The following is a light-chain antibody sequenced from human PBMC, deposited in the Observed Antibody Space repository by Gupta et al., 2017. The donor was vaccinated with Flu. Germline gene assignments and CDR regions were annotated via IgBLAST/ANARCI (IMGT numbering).Light chain of an antibody. CDR3: PSSDSSGADWV. Sequence: GQTSTITVSGDDLTKESGYCYQQQPDQAPVLLIYNDHERPSGIPARFSGSLSGTTVTLTISGVQAGVEGDYYCPSSDSSGADWVFGGGTKLTVL. CDR2: NDH. J-gene: IGLJ3*02. CDR1: DLTKES. V-gene: IGLV3-25*01.